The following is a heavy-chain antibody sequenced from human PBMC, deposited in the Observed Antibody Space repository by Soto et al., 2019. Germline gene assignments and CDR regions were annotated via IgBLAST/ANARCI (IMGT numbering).Heavy chain of an antibody. CDR3: ARGAVGAFDI. D-gene: IGHD1-26*01. Sequence: PSETLSLTCTVSGGSVSSGSYYWSWIRQPPGKGLEWIGYIYYSGSTNYNPSLKSRVTISADTSKNQFSLKLSSVTAADTAVYYCARGAVGAFDIWGQGTMVTVSS. CDR1: GGSVSSGSYY. V-gene: IGHV4-61*01. J-gene: IGHJ3*02. CDR2: IYYSGST.